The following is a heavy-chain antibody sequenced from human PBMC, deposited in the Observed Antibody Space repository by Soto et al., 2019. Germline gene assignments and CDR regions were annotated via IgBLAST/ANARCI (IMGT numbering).Heavy chain of an antibody. Sequence: SANLSLPCRVSGGPSSSYYLSWIRQPAGKGLEWIGRIYTSGSTNYNPSLKSRVTMSVDTSKNQFSLKLSSVTAADTAVYYCARASDTAMTIDYWGQGTLVTVSS. V-gene: IGHV4-4*07. CDR1: GGPSSSYY. CDR2: IYTSGST. D-gene: IGHD5-18*01. J-gene: IGHJ4*02. CDR3: ARASDTAMTIDY.